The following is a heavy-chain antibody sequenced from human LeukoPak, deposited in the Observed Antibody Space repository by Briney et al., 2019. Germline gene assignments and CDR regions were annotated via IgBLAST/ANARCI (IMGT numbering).Heavy chain of an antibody. D-gene: IGHD6-13*01. J-gene: IGHJ4*02. V-gene: IGHV4-59*01. CDR1: GGSISSYY. CDR3: ARGLGSRGPSPHR. Sequence: SETLSLTRTVSGGSISSYYWSWIRQPPGKGLEWIGYIYYSGSTNYNPSLKSRVTISVDTSKNQFSLKLSSVTAADTAVYYCARGLGSRGPSPHRWGQGTLVTVSS. CDR2: IYYSGST.